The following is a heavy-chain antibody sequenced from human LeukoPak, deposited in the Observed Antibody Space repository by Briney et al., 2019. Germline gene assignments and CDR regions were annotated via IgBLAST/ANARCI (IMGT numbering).Heavy chain of an antibody. D-gene: IGHD1-14*01. V-gene: IGHV3-30*03. CDR1: KFTFSNYG. Sequence: GGSLRLSCTASKFTFSNYGMQWVRQAPGKGLEWVAVISYDGSNKYYADSVKGRFTISRDNSKNTLYLQMNSLRAEDTAVYYCARDNLYYGMDVWGQGTTVTVSS. CDR3: ARDNLYYGMDV. J-gene: IGHJ6*02. CDR2: ISYDGSNK.